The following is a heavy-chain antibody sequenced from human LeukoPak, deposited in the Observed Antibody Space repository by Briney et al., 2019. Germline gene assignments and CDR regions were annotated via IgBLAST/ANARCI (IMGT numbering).Heavy chain of an antibody. D-gene: IGHD6-13*01. V-gene: IGHV3-23*01. CDR1: GFTFSSYA. CDR3: AKDSIAAAGRQNYLDY. CDR2: ISGSGGST. J-gene: IGHJ4*02. Sequence: GGSLRLSCAASGFTFSSYAMSWVRQAPGKGLEWVSAISGSGGSTYYADSVKGRFTISRDNSKNTLYLQMNSLRAEDTAVYYCAKDSIAAAGRQNYLDYWGQGTLVTVSS.